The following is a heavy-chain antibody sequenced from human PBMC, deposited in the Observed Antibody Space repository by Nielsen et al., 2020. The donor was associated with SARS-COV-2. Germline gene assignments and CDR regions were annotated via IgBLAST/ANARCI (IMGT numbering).Heavy chain of an antibody. CDR2: IYYSGST. CDR3: ARGTSAIAAAALDP. V-gene: IGHV4-39*07. J-gene: IGHJ5*02. CDR1: GDSITSRGNY. Sequence: SETLSLTCTVYGDSITSRGNYWAWIRQSPAKGLDWIGSIYYSGSTHYNPSLKSRVTISVDTSKNQFSLKLSSVTAADTAVYYCARGTSAIAAAALDPWGQGTLVTVSS. D-gene: IGHD6-13*01.